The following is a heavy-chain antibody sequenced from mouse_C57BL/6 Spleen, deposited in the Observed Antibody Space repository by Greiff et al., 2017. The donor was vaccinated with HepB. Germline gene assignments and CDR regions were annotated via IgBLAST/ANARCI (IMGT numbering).Heavy chain of an antibody. CDR3: AREGLYGRYFDV. V-gene: IGHV5-6*01. CDR1: GFTFSSYG. CDR2: ISSGGSYT. D-gene: IGHD1-1*01. J-gene: IGHJ1*03. Sequence: EVKVVESGGDLVKPGGSLKLSCAASGFTFSSYGMSWVRQTPDKRLEWVATISSGGSYTYYPDSVKGRFTISRDNAKNTLYLQMSSLKSEDTAMYYCAREGLYGRYFDVWGTGTTVTVSS.